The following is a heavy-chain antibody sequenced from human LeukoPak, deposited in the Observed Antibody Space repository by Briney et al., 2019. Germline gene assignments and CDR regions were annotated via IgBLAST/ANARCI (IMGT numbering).Heavy chain of an antibody. D-gene: IGHD6-13*01. CDR2: ISSSSSTI. CDR1: GFTFSSYS. CDR3: ARDRGSSWYNSWSEYDAFDI. V-gene: IGHV3-48*01. Sequence: GGSLRLSCAASGFTFSSYSMNWVRQAPGKGLEWVSYISSSSSTIYYADSVKGRFTISRDNAKNSLYLQMNSPRAEDTAVYYCARDRGSSWYNSWSEYDAFDIWGQGTMVTVSS. J-gene: IGHJ3*02.